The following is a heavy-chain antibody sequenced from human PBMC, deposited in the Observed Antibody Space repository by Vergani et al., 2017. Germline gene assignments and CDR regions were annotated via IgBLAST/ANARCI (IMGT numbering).Heavy chain of an antibody. CDR1: GFTFSSYA. V-gene: IGHV3-30*04. CDR3: ARDTNFDY. J-gene: IGHJ4*02. Sequence: QVQLVESGGGVVQPGRSLRLSCAASGFTFSSYAMHWVRQAPGKGLEWVAVISYDGSNKYYADSVKGRFTISRDNSKNTLYLQMNSLRAKDTAVYYCARDTNFDYWGQGTLVTVSS. CDR2: ISYDGSNK.